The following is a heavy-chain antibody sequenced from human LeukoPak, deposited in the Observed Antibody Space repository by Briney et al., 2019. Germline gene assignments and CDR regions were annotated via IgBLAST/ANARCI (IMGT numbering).Heavy chain of an antibody. V-gene: IGHV4-34*01. CDR1: GFTVSSNY. J-gene: IGHJ4*02. CDR2: INESGAT. Sequence: PGGSLRLSCAASGFTVSSNYMNWVRQAPGRGLQWIGEINESGATNCDPSLKSRVTMSIDTSKSQFSLSLRSVTAADTAVYFCARYVPVKTGPTRASFDYWGQGILVSVSS. CDR3: ARYVPVKTGPTRASFDY. D-gene: IGHD1-1*01.